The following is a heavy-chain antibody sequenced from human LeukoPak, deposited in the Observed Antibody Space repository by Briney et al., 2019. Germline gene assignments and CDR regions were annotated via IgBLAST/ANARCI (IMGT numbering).Heavy chain of an antibody. J-gene: IGHJ4*02. CDR3: AKDGGSGGYLDY. D-gene: IGHD3-16*01. CDR2: INQDGGET. V-gene: IGHV3-7*04. CDR1: GFSFSVYW. Sequence: PGGSLRLSCTASGFSFSVYWMTWVRQTPGNGLEWVANINQDGGETFYVDSVRGRLTISRDNAKNSLYLQMDSLRADDTAVYYCAKDGGSGGYLDYWGQGTLVTVPS.